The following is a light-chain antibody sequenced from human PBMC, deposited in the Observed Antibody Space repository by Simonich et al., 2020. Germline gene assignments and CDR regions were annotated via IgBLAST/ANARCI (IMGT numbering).Light chain of an antibody. Sequence: EIVMKQSPVTLSVSPGERPTLSCRASQRVSSNLAWYPQKPGPAPRLLIYGASTRATRIPARFSGSASGTEFTLTISSLQSEDFAVYYCQQYNNWPQTFGQGTKLEIK. CDR3: QQYNNWPQT. J-gene: IGKJ2*01. V-gene: IGKV3-15*01. CDR1: QRVSSN. CDR2: GAS.